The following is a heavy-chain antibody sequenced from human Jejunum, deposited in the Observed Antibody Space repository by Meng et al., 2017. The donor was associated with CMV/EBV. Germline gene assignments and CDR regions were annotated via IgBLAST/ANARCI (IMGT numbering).Heavy chain of an antibody. V-gene: IGHV1-69*01. Sequence: QVQLVQSGTEVKKPGSSVKVSCKSSGGVFNNYALNWVRQAPGQGLEWMGGIIAVLKTPTYAQKFRGRLTITADESTGTTYMDLTSLTSEDTAVYYCARGFSNGYLPFDYWGQGTLVTVSS. D-gene: IGHD3-22*01. CDR2: IIAVLKTP. CDR1: GGVFNNYA. J-gene: IGHJ4*02. CDR3: ARGFSNGYLPFDY.